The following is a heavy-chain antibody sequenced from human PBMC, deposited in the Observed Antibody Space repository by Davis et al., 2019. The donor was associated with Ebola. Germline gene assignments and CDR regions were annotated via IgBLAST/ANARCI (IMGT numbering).Heavy chain of an antibody. CDR2: INPNSGGT. V-gene: IGHV1-2*02. Sequence: AASVKVSCKASGYTFTGYYMHWVRQAPGQGLEWMGSINPNSGGTNYAQKFQGRVTMTRDTSISTAYMELSRLRSDDTAVYYCARMGGHSSGWPIDAFDIWSQGTMVTVSS. D-gene: IGHD6-19*01. CDR3: ARMGGHSSGWPIDAFDI. J-gene: IGHJ3*02. CDR1: GYTFTGYY.